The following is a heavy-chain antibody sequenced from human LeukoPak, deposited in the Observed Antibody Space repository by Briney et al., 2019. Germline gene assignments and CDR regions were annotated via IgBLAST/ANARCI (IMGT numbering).Heavy chain of an antibody. CDR1: GFTFSSYS. V-gene: IGHV3-21*01. J-gene: IGHJ6*02. D-gene: IGHD2-2*01. CDR2: ISSSSSYI. Sequence: GGSLRLSCAASGFTFSSYSMNWDRQAPGKGLEWVSSISSSSSYIYYADSVKGRFTISRDNAKNSLYLQMNSLRAEDTAVYYCARDRPPGYCSSTSCYPRRGYYYYGMDVWGQGTTVTVSS. CDR3: ARDRPPGYCSSTSCYPRRGYYYYGMDV.